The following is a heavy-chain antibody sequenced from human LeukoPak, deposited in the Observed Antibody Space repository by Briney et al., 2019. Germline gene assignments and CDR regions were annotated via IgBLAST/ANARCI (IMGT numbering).Heavy chain of an antibody. CDR3: AREGSFARDAFDI. V-gene: IGHV3-33*01. J-gene: IGHJ3*02. Sequence: GGSLRLSCAASGFTFSSYGMHWVRQAPGKGLEWVAVIWYDGSNKYYADSVKGRFTISRDNSKNTLYLQMNSLRAEDTAVYYCAREGSFARDAFDIWGQGTMVTVSS. CDR2: IWYDGSNK. CDR1: GFTFSSYG. D-gene: IGHD2-15*01.